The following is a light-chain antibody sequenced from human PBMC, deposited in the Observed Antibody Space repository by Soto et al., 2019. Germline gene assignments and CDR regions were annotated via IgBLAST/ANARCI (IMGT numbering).Light chain of an antibody. Sequence: DIQMTQSPSTLSGSVGDRVTITCRASQSISSRLAWYQQKPGKAPKFLIYDASSLESGVPSRFSGSGSGTQFTLTISSLQPDDSATYYCQQFNSYPLTFGGGTKVDIK. J-gene: IGKJ4*01. CDR2: DAS. CDR3: QQFNSYPLT. CDR1: QSISSR. V-gene: IGKV1-5*01.